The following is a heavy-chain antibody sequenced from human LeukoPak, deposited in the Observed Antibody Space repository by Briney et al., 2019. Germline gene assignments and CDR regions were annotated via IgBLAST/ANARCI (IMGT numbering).Heavy chain of an antibody. CDR3: ARRGGNYYGFDY. CDR1: GYSFTSYW. V-gene: IGHV5-51*01. D-gene: IGHD1-26*01. CDR2: IYPSDSDT. J-gene: IGHJ4*02. Sequence: GDARQISCKGSGYSFTSYWIGWVRQTPGKGLEWMGIIYPSDSDTRYSPSFQGQVTISADKSISTAYLQWSSLKASDTAMYYCARRGGNYYGFDYWGQGTLVTVSS.